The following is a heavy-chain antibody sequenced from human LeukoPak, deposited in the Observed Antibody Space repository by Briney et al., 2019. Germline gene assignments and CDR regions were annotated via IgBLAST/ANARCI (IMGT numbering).Heavy chain of an antibody. J-gene: IGHJ4*02. V-gene: IGHV3-33*01. CDR2: IWYDGSNK. CDR3: XXXGLYSGYAFDY. Sequence: GGSLRLSCAASGFTFSSYGMHWVRQAPGKGLEWVAVIWYDGSNKYYADSVKGRFTISRDNSKNTLYLQMNSLRAEDTAVYYCXXXGLYSGYAFDYWGQGTLVTVXS. CDR1: GFTFSSYG. D-gene: IGHD5-12*01.